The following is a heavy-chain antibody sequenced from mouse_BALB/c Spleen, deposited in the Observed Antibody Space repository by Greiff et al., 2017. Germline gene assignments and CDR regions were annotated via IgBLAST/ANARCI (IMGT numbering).Heavy chain of an antibody. J-gene: IGHJ4*01. D-gene: IGHD2-14*01. CDR3: AGTYRYDAMDY. CDR2: IYPGNVNT. Sequence: QVQLQQSGPELVKPGASVRISCKASGYTFPSYYIHWVKQRPGQGLEWIGWIYPGNVNTKYNEKFKGKATLTADKSSSTASMQLSSLTSEDSAVYCCAGTYRYDAMDYWGQGTSVTVSS. V-gene: IGHV1S56*01. CDR1: GYTFPSYY.